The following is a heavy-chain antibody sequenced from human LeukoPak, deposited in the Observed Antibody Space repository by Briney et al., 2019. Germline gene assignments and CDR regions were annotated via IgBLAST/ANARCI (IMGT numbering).Heavy chain of an antibody. Sequence: GGSLRLSCAASGFTFSSYGMHWVRQAPGKGLEWVAFIRYDGSNKYYADSVKGRFTISRDNSKNTLYLQMNSLRAEDTAVYYCARVKTVAAAGPDAFDIWGQGTMVTVSS. D-gene: IGHD6-13*01. V-gene: IGHV3-30*02. J-gene: IGHJ3*02. CDR1: GFTFSSYG. CDR2: IRYDGSNK. CDR3: ARVKTVAAAGPDAFDI.